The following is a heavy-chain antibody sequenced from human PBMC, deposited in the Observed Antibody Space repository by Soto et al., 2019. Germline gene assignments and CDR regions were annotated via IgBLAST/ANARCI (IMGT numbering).Heavy chain of an antibody. D-gene: IGHD3-10*01. Sequence: QVQLVESGGGVVQPGRSLRLSCAAAGFTISNYIMHWVRQAPGKGLEWVAMILHDGNNKYYAASVKGRFTISRDNSKNTLYLKMNSLRTEDTAMYYCARDDEDGSYCDLGYWGQGTLVTVSS. CDR1: GFTISNYI. V-gene: IGHV3-30-3*01. J-gene: IGHJ4*02. CDR3: ARDDEDGSYCDLGY. CDR2: ILHDGNNK.